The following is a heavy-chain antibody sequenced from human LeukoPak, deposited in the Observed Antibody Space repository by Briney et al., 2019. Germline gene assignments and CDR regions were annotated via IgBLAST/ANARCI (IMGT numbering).Heavy chain of an antibody. CDR2: IIPIFGTA. CDR1: GGTFSSYA. D-gene: IGHD3-3*01. CDR3: ARGDHVRIYAESAFDI. Sequence: GASVKVSCKASGGTFSSYAISWVRQAPGQGLEWMGGIIPIFGTANYAQKFQGRVTITADESTSTAYMELSRLRSEDTAVYYCARGDHVRIYAESAFDIWGQGTKVTVSS. J-gene: IGHJ3*02. V-gene: IGHV1-69*13.